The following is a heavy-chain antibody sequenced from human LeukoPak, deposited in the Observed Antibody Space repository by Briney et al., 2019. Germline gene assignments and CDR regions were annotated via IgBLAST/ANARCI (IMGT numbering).Heavy chain of an antibody. Sequence: SETLSLTCAVSDDSFSSHYWTWIRQPPGKGLEWIGYISYIGSTNYNPSLKSRATISIDTFKNQLSLKLSSVTAADTAVYYCARDLVTVTKGFDIWGQGTMVSVSS. CDR3: ARDLVTVTKGFDI. J-gene: IGHJ3*02. D-gene: IGHD4-17*01. CDR1: DDSFSSHY. V-gene: IGHV4-59*11. CDR2: ISYIGST.